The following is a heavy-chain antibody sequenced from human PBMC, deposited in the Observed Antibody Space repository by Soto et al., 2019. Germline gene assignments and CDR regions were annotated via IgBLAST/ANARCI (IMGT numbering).Heavy chain of an antibody. CDR3: AKEKRGGYYYDSSGYYYFDY. CDR2: ISGSGGST. D-gene: IGHD3-22*01. CDR1: GFTFSSYA. Sequence: GGSLRLSCAASGFTFSSYAMSWVRQAPGKGLEWVSAISGSGGSTYYADSVKGRFTISGDNSKNTLYLQMNSLRAEDTAVYYCAKEKRGGYYYDSSGYYYFDYWGQGTLITVSS. J-gene: IGHJ4*02. V-gene: IGHV3-23*01.